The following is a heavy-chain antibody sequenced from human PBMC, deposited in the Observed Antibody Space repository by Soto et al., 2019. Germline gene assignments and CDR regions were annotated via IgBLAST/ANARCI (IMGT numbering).Heavy chain of an antibody. CDR2: ISAYNGNT. CDR3: ARHPYGDYDVMDV. D-gene: IGHD4-17*01. Sequence: SVKLTCKASGYSFTSYGISWVRQAPGQGLEWMGWISAYNGNTNYAQKLQGRVTMTTDTSTSTAYMELRSLRSDDTAMYYCARHPYGDYDVMDVWGQGTTVTVSS. V-gene: IGHV1-18*04. J-gene: IGHJ6*02. CDR1: GYSFTSYG.